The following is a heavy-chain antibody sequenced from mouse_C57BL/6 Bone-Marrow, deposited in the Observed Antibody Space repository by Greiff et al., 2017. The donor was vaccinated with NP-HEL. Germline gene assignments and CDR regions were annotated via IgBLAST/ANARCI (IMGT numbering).Heavy chain of an antibody. D-gene: IGHD2-5*01. CDR3: ARSYYSNSVAWFAY. V-gene: IGHV1-82*01. J-gene: IGHJ3*01. CDR2: IYPGDGDT. CDR1: GYAFSSSW. Sequence: QVQLQQSGPELVKPGASVKISCKASGYAFSSSWVNWVKQRPGKGLEWIGRIYPGDGDTNYNGKFKGKATLTADKSSSTAYMQLSSLTSEDSAVYFCARSYYSNSVAWFAYWGQGTLVTVSA.